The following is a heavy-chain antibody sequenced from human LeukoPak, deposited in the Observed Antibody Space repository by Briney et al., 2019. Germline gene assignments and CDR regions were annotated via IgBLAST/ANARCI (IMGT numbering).Heavy chain of an antibody. CDR2: IYYSGGT. CDR3: ARWETDKDAFDI. V-gene: IGHV4-39*01. J-gene: IGHJ3*02. Sequence: SETLSLTCTVSGGSISSSSYYWGWIRQPPGKGLEWIGSIYYSGGTYYNPSLKSRVTISVDTSKNQFSLKLSSVTAADTAVYYCARWETDKDAFDIWGQGTMVTVSS. D-gene: IGHD1-26*01. CDR1: GGSISSSSYY.